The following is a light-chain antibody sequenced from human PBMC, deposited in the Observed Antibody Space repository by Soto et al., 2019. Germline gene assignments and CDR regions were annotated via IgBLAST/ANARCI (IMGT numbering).Light chain of an antibody. J-gene: IGKJ4*01. V-gene: IGKV1-5*03. CDR2: KAS. CDR3: QFYDSLPLLT. CDR1: QTISSW. Sequence: DIQMTQSPSTLSGSVGDRVTITCRASQTISSWLAWYQQKPGKAPKLLIYKASTLKSGVPSRFSGSGSGTHFTFTISSLQPEDIATYYCQFYDSLPLLTFGGGTKVDI.